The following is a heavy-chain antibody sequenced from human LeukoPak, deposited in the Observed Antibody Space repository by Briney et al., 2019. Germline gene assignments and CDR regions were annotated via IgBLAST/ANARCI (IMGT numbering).Heavy chain of an antibody. J-gene: IGHJ4*02. Sequence: SETLSLTCAVYGASFNGYYWSWIRQPPGKGLEWIGEINHSGSTNYNPSLKSRVTFSADASKNRFSLNLSSATAADTAVYYCARRWWSAYYFDSWGQGTLDTVSS. D-gene: IGHD2-15*01. CDR1: GASFNGYY. CDR3: ARRWWSAYYFDS. CDR2: INHSGST. V-gene: IGHV4-34*01.